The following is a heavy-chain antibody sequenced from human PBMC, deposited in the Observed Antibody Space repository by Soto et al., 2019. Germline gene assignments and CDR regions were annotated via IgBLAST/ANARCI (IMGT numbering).Heavy chain of an antibody. CDR3: ARLEGLATISDYFDY. CDR1: GDSINSDNYY. Sequence: QLQLQESGPGLVKPSETLSLTCSVSGDSINSDNYYWGWIRHPPGKGLEWIGSIYSRGNTYYNPSLKSRVTLSLDKSKCQFSLKLNSVTAADSAVYFCARLEGLATISDYFDYWGQGTLVTVSS. V-gene: IGHV4-39*01. J-gene: IGHJ4*02. D-gene: IGHD3-9*01. CDR2: IYSRGNT.